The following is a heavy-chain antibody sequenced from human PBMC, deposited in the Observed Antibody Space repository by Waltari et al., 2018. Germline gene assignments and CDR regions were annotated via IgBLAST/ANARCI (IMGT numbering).Heavy chain of an antibody. D-gene: IGHD4-17*01. V-gene: IGHV1-58*01. J-gene: IGHJ1*01. CDR3: AAETPGLRWTVSAEYFQH. Sequence: QMQLVQSGPEVKKPGTSVKVSCKAFGFTLTSSAVQCVRQARGQRLEWIGWIVVGSGNTNYAQKFQERVTITRDMSTSTAYMELSSLRSEDTAVYYCAAETPGLRWTVSAEYFQHWGQGTLVTVSS. CDR1: GFTLTSSA. CDR2: IVVGSGNT.